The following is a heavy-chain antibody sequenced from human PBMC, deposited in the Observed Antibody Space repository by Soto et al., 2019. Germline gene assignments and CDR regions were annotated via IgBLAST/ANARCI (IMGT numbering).Heavy chain of an antibody. CDR1: GYTFIGYF. Sequence: ASVKVSCKAFGYTFIGYFMHWVRQAPGQGLEWMGWINPKTGDTNYPQKFQGRVTMTTDTSISTAYMELRGLTSNDAAIYFCATCTWHQYFYYYGMDVLGQGTTVIVSS. J-gene: IGHJ6*02. CDR2: INPKTGDT. CDR3: ATCTWHQYFYYYGMDV. V-gene: IGHV1-2*02.